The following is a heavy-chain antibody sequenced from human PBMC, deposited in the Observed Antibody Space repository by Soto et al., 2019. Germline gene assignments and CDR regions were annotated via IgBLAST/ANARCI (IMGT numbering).Heavy chain of an antibody. J-gene: IGHJ6*02. Sequence: GASVKVSCKASGYTFTRYAMHWVRQAPGQRLEWMGWINAGNGNTKYSQKFQGRVTITRDTSASTAYMELSSLRSEDTAVYYCARVYCTNGVCYTLRYYYYGMDVWGQGTTVTVSS. D-gene: IGHD2-8*01. CDR1: GYTFTRYA. V-gene: IGHV1-3*01. CDR2: INAGNGNT. CDR3: ARVYCTNGVCYTLRYYYYGMDV.